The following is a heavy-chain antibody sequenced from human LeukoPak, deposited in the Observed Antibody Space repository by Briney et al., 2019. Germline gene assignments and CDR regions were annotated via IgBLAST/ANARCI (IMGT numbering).Heavy chain of an antibody. Sequence: RGSLRLSCAPPGFTLSNYVTNWVRLTPGKGLESISYHTKGGATVLYAESVKGRFTISRDNAISSLYLQMNSQRAEDTAVYFCARLSVSITRRFDLWGQGTLVTVSS. D-gene: IGHD3-3*01. CDR2: HTKGGATV. CDR1: GFTLSNYV. V-gene: IGHV3-48*03. J-gene: IGHJ5*02. CDR3: ARLSVSITRRFDL.